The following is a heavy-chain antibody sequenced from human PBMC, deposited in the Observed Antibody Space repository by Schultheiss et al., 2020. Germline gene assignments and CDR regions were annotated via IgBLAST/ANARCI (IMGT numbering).Heavy chain of an antibody. CDR2: ISGSGGST. J-gene: IGHJ3*02. CDR3: VKEYYYVRDAFDI. Sequence: GGSLRLSCAASGFTFTSQAMSWVRQAPGKGLEWVSGISGSGGSTYYADSVKGRFTISRDNSKNTLYLQMNSLRAEDTAVYYCVKEYYYVRDAFDIWGQGTMVAVSS. D-gene: IGHD3-10*02. V-gene: IGHV3-23*01. CDR1: GFTFTSQA.